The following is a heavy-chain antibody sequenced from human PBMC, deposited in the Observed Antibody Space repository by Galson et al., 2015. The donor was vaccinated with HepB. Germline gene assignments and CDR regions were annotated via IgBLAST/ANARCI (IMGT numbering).Heavy chain of an antibody. Sequence: SVKVSCKASGGTFSSYAISWVRQAPGQGLEWMGGIIPIFGTANYAQKFQGRVTITADESTSTAYMELSSLRSEDTAVYYCARGDLVPAAIVPVYYYYYYYMDVRGKGTTVTVSS. CDR2: IIPIFGTA. CDR1: GGTFSSYA. J-gene: IGHJ6*03. V-gene: IGHV1-69*13. CDR3: ARGDLVPAAIVPVYYYYYYYMDV. D-gene: IGHD2-2*01.